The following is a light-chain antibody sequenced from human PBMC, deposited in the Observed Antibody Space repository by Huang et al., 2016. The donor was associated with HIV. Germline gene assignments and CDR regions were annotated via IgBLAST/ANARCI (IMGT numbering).Light chain of an antibody. CDR1: PGVSNS. J-gene: IGKJ2*01. V-gene: IGKV1-NL1*01. Sequence: DIQMTQSPSSLSASVGDRVTITCRASPGVSNSLAWYQQKPGKAPKLLLYAASKLESDVPSRFSGSGSGTDYTLTISSLQPEDFATYYCQQYYSSPLYTFGQGTKLEIK. CDR3: QQYYSSPLYT. CDR2: AAS.